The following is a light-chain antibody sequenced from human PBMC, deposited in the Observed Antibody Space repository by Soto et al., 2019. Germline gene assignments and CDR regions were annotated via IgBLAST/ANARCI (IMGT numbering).Light chain of an antibody. CDR1: SSDIGSNA. J-gene: IGLJ1*01. CDR3: ATWDDSLNGYV. CDR2: TNI. V-gene: IGLV1-44*01. Sequence: QSVLTQPPSASGTPGQRVTISCSGGSSDIGSNAVNWFQQLPGTAPKLLIYTNIQRPSGVPDRFSGSTSGTSASLAISGLRSEDESDYYCATWDDSLNGYVFGTGTKVTVL.